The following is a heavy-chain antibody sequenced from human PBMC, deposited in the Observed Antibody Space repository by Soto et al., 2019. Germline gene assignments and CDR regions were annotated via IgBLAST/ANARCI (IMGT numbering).Heavy chain of an antibody. V-gene: IGHV3-30*18. CDR3: AKVKTAMVNGFDY. Sequence: LRLSCAASGFTFSSYGMHWVRQAPGKGLEWVAVISDDGSNKYYADSVKGRFTISRHNLKNTLYLQMNSLRAEDTAVYYCAKVKTAMVNGFDYWGQGTLVTVSS. CDR1: GFTFSSYG. J-gene: IGHJ4*02. CDR2: ISDDGSNK. D-gene: IGHD5-18*01.